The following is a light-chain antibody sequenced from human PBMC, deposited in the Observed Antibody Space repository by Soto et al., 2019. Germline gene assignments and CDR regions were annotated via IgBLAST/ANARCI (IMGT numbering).Light chain of an antibody. J-gene: IGKJ1*01. CDR2: KAS. CDR3: HQYGSCSPWT. CDR1: QSMGSW. Sequence: DIQMTQSPSTLSASVGDRVTITCRASQSMGSWLAWYQQKPGKAPKLLIYKASSLESGVPSRFSGSGSGTEFTLPISSLQPDDFSSYYCHQYGSCSPWTFGQGTKVEIK. V-gene: IGKV1-5*03.